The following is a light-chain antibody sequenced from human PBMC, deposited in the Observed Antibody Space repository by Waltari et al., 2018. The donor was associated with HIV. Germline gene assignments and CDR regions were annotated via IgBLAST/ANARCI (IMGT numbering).Light chain of an antibody. CDR1: QSVSSY. Sequence: EIVLTQSPATLSLSPGARATLSCRASQSVSSYLAWYQQKPGQAPRLLIYYASNRATGIPARFSGSGSGTDFTLTISSLEPEDFAVYYCQQRSNWGYTFGQGTKLEIK. CDR3: QQRSNWGYT. V-gene: IGKV3-11*01. CDR2: YAS. J-gene: IGKJ2*01.